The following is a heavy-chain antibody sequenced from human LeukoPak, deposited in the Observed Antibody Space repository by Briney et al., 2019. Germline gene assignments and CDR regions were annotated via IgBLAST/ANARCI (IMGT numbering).Heavy chain of an antibody. V-gene: IGHV3-53*01. J-gene: IGHJ4*02. CDR3: ARDSVDRGFDY. D-gene: IGHD5-12*01. Sequence: GGFLRLSCAASGFTVSSNYMSWVRQAPGKGLEWVSVIYSGGSTYYADSVKGRFTISRDNSKNTLYLQMNSLRAEDTAVYYCARDSVDRGFDYWGQGTLVTVSS. CDR1: GFTVSSNY. CDR2: IYSGGST.